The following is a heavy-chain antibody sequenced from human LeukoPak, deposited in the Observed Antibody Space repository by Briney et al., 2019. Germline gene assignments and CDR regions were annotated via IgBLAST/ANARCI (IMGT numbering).Heavy chain of an antibody. CDR1: GGSISGSSYY. CDR3: ASRIY. Sequence: SETLSLTCTVSGGSISGSSYYWGWIRQPPGKGLEWIGSIYYSGSTYYNPSLKSRVTISVDTSKNQFSLKLSSATAADTAVYYCASRIYWGQGTLVTVSS. CDR2: IYYSGST. V-gene: IGHV4-39*07. J-gene: IGHJ4*02.